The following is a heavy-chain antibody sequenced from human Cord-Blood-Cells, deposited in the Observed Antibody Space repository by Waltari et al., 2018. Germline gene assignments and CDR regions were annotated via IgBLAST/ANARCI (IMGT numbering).Heavy chain of an antibody. J-gene: IGHJ5*02. CDR3: ARLYYYDSSGYYNWFDH. CDR2: ILPSFATA. V-gene: IGHV1-69*01. CDR1: GGTFSSYA. Sequence: QVQLVQSGAEVKKPGSSVKVSCKASGGTFSSYAISWVRQAPGQGLEWMGGILPSFATANTAQECQGRVTITADESTSTAYMELSSLRSEDTAVYYCARLYYYDSSGYYNWFDHWGQVTLVTVSS. D-gene: IGHD3-22*01.